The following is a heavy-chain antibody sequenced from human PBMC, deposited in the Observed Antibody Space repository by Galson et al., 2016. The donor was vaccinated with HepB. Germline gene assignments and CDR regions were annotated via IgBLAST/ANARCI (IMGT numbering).Heavy chain of an antibody. J-gene: IGHJ4*02. CDR1: GNTRKELS. V-gene: IGHV1-24*01. CDR2: FDREDGET. Sequence: SVKVSCKVSGNTRKELSMHWVRQAPGKGLEWMGGFDREDGETIYAQKFQGRVTMTGDTSADTAYMELSSLRSEDTAVCYCATDGFSVYDRLFDSWGQGTLVTVSS. CDR3: ATDGFSVYDRLFDS. D-gene: IGHD5/OR15-5a*01.